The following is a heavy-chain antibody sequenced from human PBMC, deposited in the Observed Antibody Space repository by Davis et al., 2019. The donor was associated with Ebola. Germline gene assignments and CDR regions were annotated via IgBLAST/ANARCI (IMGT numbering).Heavy chain of an antibody. CDR2: IRYDGSNK. CDR1: GFTFSSYG. Sequence: WGSLRLSCAASGFTFSSYGMHWVRQAPGKGLEWVAFIRYDGSNKYYADSVKGRFTISRDNSKNTLYLQMNSLRAEDTAVYYCAKDPGELYYFDYWGQGTLVTVSS. J-gene: IGHJ4*02. V-gene: IGHV3-30*02. D-gene: IGHD1-26*01. CDR3: AKDPGELYYFDY.